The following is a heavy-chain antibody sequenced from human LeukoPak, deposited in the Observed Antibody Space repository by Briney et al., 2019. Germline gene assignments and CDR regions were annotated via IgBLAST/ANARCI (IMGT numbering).Heavy chain of an antibody. CDR1: GFTFSSYG. CDR3: ARDGVGDIVVVVAATPWFDP. CDR2: IWYDGSNK. V-gene: IGHV3-33*01. J-gene: IGHJ5*02. Sequence: LAGRSLRLSCAASGFTFSSYGMHWVRQAPGKGLEWVAVIWYDGSNKYYADSVKGRFTISRDNSKNTLYLQMNSLRAEDTAVYYCARDGVGDIVVVVAATPWFDPWGQGTLVTVSS. D-gene: IGHD2-15*01.